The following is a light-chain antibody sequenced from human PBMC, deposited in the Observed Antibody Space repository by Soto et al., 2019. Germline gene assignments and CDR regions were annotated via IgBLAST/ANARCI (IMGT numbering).Light chain of an antibody. Sequence: DIPMTQSPSSLNAPIGDRVTISCRATQGFSNSLAWYQQKPGKVPTLLIYGASILQSGVPSRFSGSGSGTEFTLTISCLQPEDVATYCCQTYDSAPLSSGGGTKVEIK. CDR1: QGFSNS. J-gene: IGKJ4*01. V-gene: IGKV1-27*01. CDR3: QTYDSAPLS. CDR2: GAS.